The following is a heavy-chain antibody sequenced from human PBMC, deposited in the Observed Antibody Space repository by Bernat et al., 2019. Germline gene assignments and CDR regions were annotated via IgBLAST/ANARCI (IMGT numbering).Heavy chain of an antibody. CDR1: GGTFSSYT. J-gene: IGHJ6*03. D-gene: IGHD7-27*01. CDR2: IIPILGIA. Sequence: QVQLVQSGAEVKKPGSSVKVSCKASGGTFSSYTISWVRQAPGQGLEWMGRIIPILGIANYAQKFQGRVTITADKSTSTAYMELSSLRSEDTAVYYCARALLVGWGSDYYYMDVWGKGTTVTVSS. CDR3: ARALLVGWGSDYYYMDV. V-gene: IGHV1-69*02.